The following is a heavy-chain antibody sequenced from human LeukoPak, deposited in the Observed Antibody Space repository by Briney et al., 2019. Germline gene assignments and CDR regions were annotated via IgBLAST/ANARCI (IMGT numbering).Heavy chain of an antibody. CDR3: ARVTWRRGKGDY. V-gene: IGHV4-30-4*08. J-gene: IGHJ4*02. CDR2: IYYSGSP. D-gene: IGHD4-23*01. CDR1: GASISSGDYS. Sequence: PSETLSLTCTVSGASISSGDYSWSWIRQPPGKGLEWIGYIYYSGSPYYSPSLKSRVTISLDTSKNQFSLKLSSVTAADTAVYYCARVTWRRGKGDYWGQGTLVTVSS.